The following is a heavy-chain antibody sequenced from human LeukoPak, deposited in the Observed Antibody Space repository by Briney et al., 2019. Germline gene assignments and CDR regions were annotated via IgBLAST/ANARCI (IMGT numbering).Heavy chain of an antibody. J-gene: IGHJ4*02. CDR3: ARDYSGSYRSYYFDY. CDR2: ISSSGSTI. Sequence: PGGSLRLSCAASGFTFSDYYMSWIRQAPGKGLEWVSYISSSGSTIYYADSVKGRFTISRDNAKNSLYLQMNSLRAEDTAVYYCARDYSGSYRSYYFDYWGQGTLVTVSS. D-gene: IGHD1-26*01. CDR1: GFTFSDYY. V-gene: IGHV3-11*01.